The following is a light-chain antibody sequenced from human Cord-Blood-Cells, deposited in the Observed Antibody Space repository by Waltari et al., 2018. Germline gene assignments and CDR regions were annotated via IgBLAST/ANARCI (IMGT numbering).Light chain of an antibody. CDR2: EGS. CDR3: CSYAGSSTFVV. Sequence: QSALTQPASVSGSPGQSITISCTGTSSDVGSYHLVPWYRQHSGKAPKLMIYEGSKRPSGVSNRFSGSKSGNTASLTISGLQAEDEADYYCCSYAGSSTFVVFGGGTKLTVL. V-gene: IGLV2-23*03. CDR1: SSDVGSYHL. J-gene: IGLJ2*01.